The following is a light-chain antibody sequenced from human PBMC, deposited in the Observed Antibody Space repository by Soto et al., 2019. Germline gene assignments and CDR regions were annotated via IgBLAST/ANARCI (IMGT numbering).Light chain of an antibody. CDR2: EVT. CDR3: GSYTSSTTIVL. J-gene: IGLJ2*01. V-gene: IGLV2-14*01. Sequence: QSALTQPAPVSGSPGQSITISCTGTSSDVGGFKFVSWYQHHPGKAPQLIIYEVTNRPSGVSNRFSGSKSGNTASLTISGLQAEDEADYYCGSYTSSTTIVLFGGGTKVTVL. CDR1: SSDVGGFKF.